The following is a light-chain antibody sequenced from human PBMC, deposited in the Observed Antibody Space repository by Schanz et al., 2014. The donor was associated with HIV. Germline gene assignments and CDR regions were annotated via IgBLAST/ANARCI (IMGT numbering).Light chain of an antibody. CDR2: YDS. J-gene: IGLJ3*02. CDR1: NIESKS. Sequence: SSELTQPPSVSVTPEKTARLTCGGDNIESKSVHWYQQQPGQAPMLVISYDSDRPSEIPERFSGSNSGNTATLTISRVEAGDEADYYCQMWDSSSALFGGGTKLTVL. CDR3: QMWDSSSAL. V-gene: IGLV3-21*04.